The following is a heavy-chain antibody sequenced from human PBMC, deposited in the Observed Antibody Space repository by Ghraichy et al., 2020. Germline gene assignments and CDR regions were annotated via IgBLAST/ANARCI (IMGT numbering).Heavy chain of an antibody. CDR1: GGSISSYY. V-gene: IGHV4-59*01. J-gene: IGHJ6*02. Sequence: SETLSLTCTVSGGSISSYYWSWIRQPPGKGLEWIGYIYYSGSTNYNPSLKSRVTISVDTSKNQFSLKLSSVTAADTAVYYCARVIFRYDSSGYEPYYYGMDVWGQGTTVTVFS. CDR3: ARVIFRYDSSGYEPYYYGMDV. CDR2: IYYSGST. D-gene: IGHD3-22*01.